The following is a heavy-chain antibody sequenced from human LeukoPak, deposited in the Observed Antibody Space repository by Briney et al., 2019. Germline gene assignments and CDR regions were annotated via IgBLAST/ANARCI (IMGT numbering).Heavy chain of an antibody. CDR2: IHSGGST. D-gene: IGHD1-26*01. V-gene: IGHV3-66*02. CDR1: GFIVSNNY. CDR3: ARSWDARLNFDY. J-gene: IGHJ4*02. Sequence: PGGSLRLSCAASGFIVSNNYMNWVRQAPGKGLEWVSVIHSGGSTYYADSVKGRFTISRDNSKNTVSLQMNDLRAEDTAVYYCARSWDARLNFDYWGQGTLVTVSS.